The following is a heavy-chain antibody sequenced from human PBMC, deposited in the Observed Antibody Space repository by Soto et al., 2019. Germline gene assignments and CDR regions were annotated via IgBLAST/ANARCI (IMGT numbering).Heavy chain of an antibody. CDR2: IYTSGST. CDR3: ARDRRSRLDRFDP. V-gene: IGHV4-4*07. J-gene: IGHJ5*02. D-gene: IGHD6-19*01. CDR1: GGSISNYY. Sequence: SETLYLTCTASGGSISNYYWSWIRQPAGKGLEWIGRIYTSGSTNYNPSLKSRVTMSVDTSKNQFSLKLSSVTAADTAVYYCARDRRSRLDRFDPWGQGTLVTGSS.